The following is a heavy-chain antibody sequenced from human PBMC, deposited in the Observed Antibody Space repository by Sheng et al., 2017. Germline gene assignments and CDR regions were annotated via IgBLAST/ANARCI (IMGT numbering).Heavy chain of an antibody. V-gene: IGHV3-30*02. D-gene: IGHD3-10*01. CDR2: IRFDGSNK. CDR3: AKFFGSGMVIGDAFDI. CDR1: GFNFSNYG. J-gene: IGHJ3*02. Sequence: QVHLVESGGGVVQPGGSLRLSCAASGFNFSNYGMHWVRQAPGKGLEWVTFIRFDGSNKYYADSVKGRFTISRDNSKNTLYLQMNSLRAEDTAVYYCAKFFGSGMVIGDAFDIWGQGTMVTVSS.